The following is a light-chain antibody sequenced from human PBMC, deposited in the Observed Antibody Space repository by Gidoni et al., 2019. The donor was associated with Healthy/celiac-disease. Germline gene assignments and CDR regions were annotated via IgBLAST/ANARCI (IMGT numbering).Light chain of an antibody. CDR1: QSVSSSY. CDR3: PQYGRT. V-gene: IGKV3-20*01. CDR2: GAS. Sequence: EIVLPQSLGLLSLSPEERATLSCRVSQSVSSSYLAWYQQKPGRSPWLLIYGASGRATGIPDGVSGSESWTDFTLTISRLMLEDFAVYYGPQYGRTFGPGTKLDIK. J-gene: IGKJ3*01.